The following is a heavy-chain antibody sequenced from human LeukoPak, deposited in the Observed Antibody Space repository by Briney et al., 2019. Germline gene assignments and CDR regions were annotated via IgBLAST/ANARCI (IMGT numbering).Heavy chain of an antibody. CDR3: AMLIPRLSLDY. CDR1: GGSFSGYY. D-gene: IGHD3-16*01. CDR2: INHSGST. Sequence: SETLSLTCAVYGGSFSGYYWSWIRQPPGKGLEWIGEINHSGSTNYNPSLKSRVTISVDTSKNQFSLKLSSVTAADTAVYYCAMLIPRLSLDYWGQGTLVTVPS. V-gene: IGHV4-34*01. J-gene: IGHJ4*02.